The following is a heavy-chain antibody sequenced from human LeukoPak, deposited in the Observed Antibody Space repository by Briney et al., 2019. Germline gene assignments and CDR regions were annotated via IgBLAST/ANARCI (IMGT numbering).Heavy chain of an antibody. J-gene: IGHJ6*02. V-gene: IGHV3-20*04. CDR3: ARGYGAGNYRRPFYGMDV. CDR1: GFTFSSYP. CDR2: LNWNGDIT. D-gene: IGHD3-10*01. Sequence: PGGSLRLSCAASGFTFSSYPMTWVRQAPGKGLEWVSGLNWNGDITRYADSVKGRFTISRDNAKNSVYLQMDSLSAEDTAFYYCARGYGAGNYRRPFYGMDVWGQGTTVTVSS.